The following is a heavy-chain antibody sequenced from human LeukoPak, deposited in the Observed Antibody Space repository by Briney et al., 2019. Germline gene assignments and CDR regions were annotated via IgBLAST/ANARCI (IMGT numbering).Heavy chain of an antibody. J-gene: IGHJ4*02. CDR2: INPNSGGT. Sequence: ASVKVSCKASGYTFTDYYMHWVRQAPGQGLEWMGWINPNSGGTNYAQKFQGRVTMTRDTPISTAYMELSRLRSDDTAVYYCAREWGMYSSGWYYHYWGQGTLVTVSS. CDR3: AREWGMYSSGWYYHY. CDR1: GYTFTDYY. D-gene: IGHD6-19*01. V-gene: IGHV1-2*02.